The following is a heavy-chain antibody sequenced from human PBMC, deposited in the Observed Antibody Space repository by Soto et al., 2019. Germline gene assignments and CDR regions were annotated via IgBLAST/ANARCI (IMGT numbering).Heavy chain of an antibody. D-gene: IGHD1-20*01. CDR1: GFSLTSPGMC. V-gene: IGHV2-70*13. Sequence: SGPTLVNPTETLTVTCTFSGFSLTSPGMCVSWIRQSPGKALEWLALIERDDDDKYYSTSLKTRLTISKDTRKNQVVLTMANMDPADTATYHCARSIRGPRRFNGMDVWGQGTTVTVSS. CDR3: ARSIRGPRRFNGMDV. J-gene: IGHJ6*02. CDR2: IERDDDDK.